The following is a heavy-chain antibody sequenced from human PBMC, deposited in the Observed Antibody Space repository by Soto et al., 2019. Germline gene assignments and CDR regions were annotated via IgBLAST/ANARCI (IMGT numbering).Heavy chain of an antibody. J-gene: IGHJ4*02. CDR3: ANSPTAVAGTTYYFDY. V-gene: IGHV3-23*01. CDR2: ISPSGGTT. Sequence: GSLRLSCAASGFTFSSYAMSWVRQAPGKGLEWVSGISPSGGTTYYADSVKGRFTISRDNSKNTLYLQMNGLRVEDTAVYYCANSPTAVAGTTYYFDYWGQGTLVTVSS. CDR1: GFTFSSYA. D-gene: IGHD6-19*01.